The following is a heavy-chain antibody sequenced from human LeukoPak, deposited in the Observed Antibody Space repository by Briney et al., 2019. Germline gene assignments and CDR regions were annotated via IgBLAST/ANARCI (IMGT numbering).Heavy chain of an antibody. CDR2: IYSGGST. J-gene: IGHJ4*02. V-gene: IGHV3-66*01. CDR1: GFTFSSYA. D-gene: IGHD2-2*01. CDR3: ARDSRYCSSTSCYDFDY. Sequence: PGGSLRLSCAASGFTFSSYAMSWVRQAPGKGLEWVSVIYSGGSTYYADSVKGRFTISRDNSKNTLYLQMNSLRAEDTAVYYCARDSRYCSSTSCYDFDYWGQGALVTVSS.